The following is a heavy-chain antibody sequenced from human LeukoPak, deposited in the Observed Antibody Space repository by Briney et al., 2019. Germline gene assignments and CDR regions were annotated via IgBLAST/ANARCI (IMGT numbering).Heavy chain of an antibody. CDR3: ARDGAYSSSWSYFDY. CDR1: GFTFSNYA. D-gene: IGHD6-13*01. J-gene: IGHJ4*02. CDR2: TSYDEGNK. V-gene: IGHV3-30-3*01. Sequence: PGASLRLSCAASGFTFSNYAMHWVRQAPGKGLEWVAVTSYDEGNKYYADSVKGRFTISRDNPKNTLYLQMNSLRAEDTALYYCARDGAYSSSWSYFDYWGQGTLVTVSS.